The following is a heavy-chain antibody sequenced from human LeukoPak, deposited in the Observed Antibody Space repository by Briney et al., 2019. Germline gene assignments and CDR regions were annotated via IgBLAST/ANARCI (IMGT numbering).Heavy chain of an antibody. V-gene: IGHV1-3*01. CDR1: GYTFTSYA. D-gene: IGHD3-3*01. Sequence: ASVNVSCKASGYTFTSYAMHWVRQAPGQRLEWMGWINAGNGNTKYSQKFQGRVTITRDTSASTAYTELSSLRSEDTAVYYCARARITIFGVVTFDYWGQGTLVTVSS. CDR3: ARARITIFGVVTFDY. CDR2: INAGNGNT. J-gene: IGHJ4*02.